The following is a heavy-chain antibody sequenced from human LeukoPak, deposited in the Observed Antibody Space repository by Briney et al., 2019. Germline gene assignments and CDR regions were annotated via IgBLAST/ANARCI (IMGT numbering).Heavy chain of an antibody. Sequence: GGSLRLSCAASGFSFSNFWMHWGRQAPGEGLVWVSRISPDGSEATYADSVKGRFTISRDNAKNTLYLQLSSLRAEDTAVYYCARDMWGSFDYWGQGALVTVSS. D-gene: IGHD7-27*01. V-gene: IGHV3-74*01. CDR3: ARDMWGSFDY. CDR2: ISPDGSEA. J-gene: IGHJ4*02. CDR1: GFSFSNFW.